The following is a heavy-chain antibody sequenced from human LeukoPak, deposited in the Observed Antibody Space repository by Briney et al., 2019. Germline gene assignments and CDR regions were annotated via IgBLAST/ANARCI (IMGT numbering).Heavy chain of an antibody. Sequence: PSETLSLTCTVSGGSISSYYWSWIRQPAGKGLVWIGRIYTSGSTNYNPSLKSRVTMSVDTSKNQFSLKLSSVTAADTAVYYCARLERDSSYYYYYYMDVWGKGTTVTVSS. CDR1: GGSISSYY. CDR3: ARLERDSSYYYYYYMDV. V-gene: IGHV4-4*07. D-gene: IGHD3-3*01. J-gene: IGHJ6*03. CDR2: IYTSGST.